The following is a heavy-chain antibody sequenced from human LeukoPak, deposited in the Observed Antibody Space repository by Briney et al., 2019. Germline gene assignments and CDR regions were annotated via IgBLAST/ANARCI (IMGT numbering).Heavy chain of an antibody. J-gene: IGHJ4*02. Sequence: GGSLRLSCAASGFTFSSYWMHWVRQAPGKGLVWVSRINSDGSSTSYADSVKGRFTISRDNAKNTLYLQMNSLRAGDTAVYYCARENWNYVFDYWGQGTLVTVSS. D-gene: IGHD1-7*01. CDR3: ARENWNYVFDY. CDR2: INSDGSST. CDR1: GFTFSSYW. V-gene: IGHV3-74*01.